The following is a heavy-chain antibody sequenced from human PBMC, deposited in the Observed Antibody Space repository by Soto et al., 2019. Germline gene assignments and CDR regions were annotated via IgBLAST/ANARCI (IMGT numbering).Heavy chain of an antibody. Sequence: SETLSLTCAVSGGSISTNNWWSWVRQPPGKGLEWIGEIYHSGRTNYNPSLKSRVTISVDKSKDEFSLNLNSLTAADTAVYYCAKYVSTSGHFDYWGPGTLVTVS. J-gene: IGHJ4*02. V-gene: IGHV4-4*02. CDR2: IYHSGRT. D-gene: IGHD2-2*01. CDR1: GGSISTNNW. CDR3: AKYVSTSGHFDY.